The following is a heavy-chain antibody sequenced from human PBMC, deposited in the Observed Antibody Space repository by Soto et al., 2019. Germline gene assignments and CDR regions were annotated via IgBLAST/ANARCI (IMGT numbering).Heavy chain of an antibody. CDR2: MNPNSGNT. CDR1: GYTFTCCD. CDR3: ARGKSPRYCSGGSCSIFDY. J-gene: IGHJ4*02. V-gene: IGHV1-8*01. Sequence: ASAKVSCEASGYTFTCCDINWVRQATGQGLEWMGWMNPNSGNTGYAQKFQGRVTMTRNTSISTAYMELSSLRSEDTAVYYCARGKSPRYCSGGSCSIFDYWGQGTLVT. D-gene: IGHD2-15*01.